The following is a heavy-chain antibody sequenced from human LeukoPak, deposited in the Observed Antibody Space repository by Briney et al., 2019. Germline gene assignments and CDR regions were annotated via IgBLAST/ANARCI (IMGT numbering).Heavy chain of an antibody. CDR3: AKDDDYVWGSYRSYFDY. J-gene: IGHJ4*02. CDR2: ISGSGGST. V-gene: IGHV3-23*01. CDR1: GFTFSSYA. D-gene: IGHD3-16*02. Sequence: GGSLRLSCAASGFTFSSYAMSWVRQAPGKGLEWVSAISGSGGSTYYADSVKGRFTISRDNSKNTLYLQMNSLRAEDTAVYYCAKDDDYVWGSYRSYFDYWGLGTLVTVSS.